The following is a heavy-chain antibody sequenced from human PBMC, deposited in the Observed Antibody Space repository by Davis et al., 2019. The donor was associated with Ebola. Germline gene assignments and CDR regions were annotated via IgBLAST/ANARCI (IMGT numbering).Heavy chain of an antibody. CDR3: ARGPPEDVVVVVVAADY. CDR1: GFTFSSYW. CDR2: IKQGGSEK. V-gene: IGHV3-7*01. D-gene: IGHD2-15*01. Sequence: GESLKISCAASGFTFSSYWRSWVRQAPGRGLERVANIKQGGSEKYYVDSVKGRITISRDNAKNSLYLQMNSLRAEDTAVYYCARGPPEDVVVVVVAADYWGQGTLVTVSS. J-gene: IGHJ4*02.